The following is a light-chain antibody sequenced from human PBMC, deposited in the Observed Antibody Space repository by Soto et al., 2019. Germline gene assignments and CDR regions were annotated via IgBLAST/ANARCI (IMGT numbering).Light chain of an antibody. J-gene: IGKJ2*01. Sequence: DIQMTQSPSTVSAYVGDSVTITCRASQSITTWLAWYQQRPGKAPKLLIYDVSSLQSGVPSRFSGSGSGTEFTLTISSLQPEDFETYFCLQDYNFPYTFGQGTKVDIK. CDR1: QSITTW. CDR3: LQDYNFPYT. V-gene: IGKV1-5*01. CDR2: DVS.